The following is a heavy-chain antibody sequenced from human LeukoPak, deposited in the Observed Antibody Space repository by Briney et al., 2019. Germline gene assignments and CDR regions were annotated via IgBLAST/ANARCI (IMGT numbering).Heavy chain of an antibody. V-gene: IGHV3-53*01. CDR1: GFTVSSNY. D-gene: IGHD3-16*01. CDR2: IYSGGST. J-gene: IGHJ4*02. Sequence: GGSLRLSCAASGFTVSSNYMSWVRQAPGKGLEWVSVIYSGGSTNYADSVKGRFTISRDSSKNTLYLQMNSLRAEDTAVYYCARDDGGAAGYWGQGTLVTVSS. CDR3: ARDDGGAAGY.